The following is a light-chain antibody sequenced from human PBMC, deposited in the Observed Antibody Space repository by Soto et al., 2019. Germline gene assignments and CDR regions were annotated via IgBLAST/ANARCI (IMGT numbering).Light chain of an antibody. CDR2: KAS. CDR1: QTISSW. CDR3: QQYNSYPWT. V-gene: IGKV1-5*03. Sequence: DIQMTQSPSTLSGSVGDRVTITCRASQTISSWLAWYQQKPGKAPKLLIYKASTLKSGVPSRFSGSGSGTEFTLTISSLQPDDFASYCCQQYNSYPWTFGQGTRWIS. J-gene: IGKJ1*01.